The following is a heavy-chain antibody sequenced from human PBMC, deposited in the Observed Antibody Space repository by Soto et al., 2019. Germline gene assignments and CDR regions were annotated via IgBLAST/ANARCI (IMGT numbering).Heavy chain of an antibody. CDR3: ASPMKVATSFDY. D-gene: IGHD5-12*01. J-gene: IGHJ4*02. CDR2: FDPEDGET. Sequence: ASVKVSCKVSGYTLTELSMHWVRQAPGKGLEWMGGFDPEDGETIYAQKFQGRVTMTEDTSTDTAYMELSSLRSEDTAVYYCASPMKVATSFDYWGQGTLVTASS. V-gene: IGHV1-24*01. CDR1: GYTLTELS.